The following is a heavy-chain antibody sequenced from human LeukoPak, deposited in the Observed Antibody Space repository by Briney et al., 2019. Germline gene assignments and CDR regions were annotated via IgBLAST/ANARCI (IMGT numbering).Heavy chain of an antibody. CDR1: GFTFDNYA. V-gene: IGHV3-30-3*01. D-gene: IGHD1-26*01. Sequence: GGSLRLSCAASGFTFDNYATHWVRQAPGKGLEWVALISNDGTNKYYADSVKGRFTMSRDNSKSTVYLQVNSLRAEDTAVYYCAVGLTIWGQGTMVTVSS. J-gene: IGHJ3*02. CDR3: AVGLTI. CDR2: ISNDGTNK.